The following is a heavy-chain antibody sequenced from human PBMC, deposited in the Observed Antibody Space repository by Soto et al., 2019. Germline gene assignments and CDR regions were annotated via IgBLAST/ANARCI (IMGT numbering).Heavy chain of an antibody. CDR1: GFTVSSNY. Sequence: EVQLVESGGGLIHPGGSLRLSCAASGFTVSSNYMSWVRQAPGKGLEWVSTIYSGGRTFYADSVKGRFTISRDSSKNTVYLEMNSLRAEDTAVYYCARDGAMATYFEYFQHWGQGTLVTVSS. CDR2: IYSGGRT. CDR3: ARDGAMATYFEYFQH. V-gene: IGHV3-53*01. J-gene: IGHJ1*01. D-gene: IGHD5-12*01.